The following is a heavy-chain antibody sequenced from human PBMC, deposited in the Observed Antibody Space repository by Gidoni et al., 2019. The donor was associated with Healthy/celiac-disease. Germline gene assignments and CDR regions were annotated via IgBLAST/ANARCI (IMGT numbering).Heavy chain of an antibody. CDR3: ARGENSGYEMDYYYYMDV. D-gene: IGHD5-12*01. CDR1: GFTFSSYA. Sequence: QVQLVESGGGVVQPGRSLRLSCAASGFTFSSYAMHWVRQAPRKGLEWVAVISYDGSNKYYADSVKGRFTISRDNSKNTLYLQMNSLRAEDTAVYYCARGENSGYEMDYYYYMDVWGKGTTVTVSS. CDR2: ISYDGSNK. V-gene: IGHV3-30-3*01. J-gene: IGHJ6*03.